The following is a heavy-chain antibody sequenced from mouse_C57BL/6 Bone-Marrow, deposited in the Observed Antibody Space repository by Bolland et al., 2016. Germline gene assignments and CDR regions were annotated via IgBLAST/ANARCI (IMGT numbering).Heavy chain of an antibody. V-gene: IGHV2-9-1*01. CDR3: ARLLKSTFFDY. D-gene: IGHD1-3*01. CDR2: WTGGGT. Sequence: WTGGGTNYNSALKSRLSISKDNSKSQVFLKMNSLQTDDTARYYCARLLKSTFFDYWGQGTLV. J-gene: IGHJ3*01.